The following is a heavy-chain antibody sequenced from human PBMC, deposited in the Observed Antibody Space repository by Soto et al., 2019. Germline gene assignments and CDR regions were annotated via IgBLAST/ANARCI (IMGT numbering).Heavy chain of an antibody. D-gene: IGHD3-22*01. CDR1: GYSFTTYW. Sequence: PGESLKISCKGSGYSFTTYWISWVRQMPGKGLEWMGRIDPSDSYTNCSPSFQGHVTISADKSISTAYLQWSSLKASDTAMYYCARLRVKNYDSSGYYYYYYGIDVWGQGTTVTVS. CDR3: ARLRVKNYDSSGYYYYYYGIDV. V-gene: IGHV5-10-1*01. J-gene: IGHJ6*02. CDR2: IDPSDSYT.